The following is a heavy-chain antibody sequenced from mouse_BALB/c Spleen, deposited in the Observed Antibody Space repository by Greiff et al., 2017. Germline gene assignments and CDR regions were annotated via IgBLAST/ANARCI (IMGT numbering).Heavy chain of an antibody. J-gene: IGHJ4*01. CDR3: ARSYYDYDDAMDY. V-gene: IGHV1S29*02. CDR1: GYTFTDYN. CDR2: IYPYNGGT. Sequence: EVKLQQSGPELVKPGASVKISCKASGYTFTDYNMHWVKQSHGKSLEWIGYIYPYNGGTGYNQKFKSKATLTVDNSSSTAYMELRSLTSEDSAVYYCARSYYDYDDAMDYWGQGTSVTVSS. D-gene: IGHD2-4*01.